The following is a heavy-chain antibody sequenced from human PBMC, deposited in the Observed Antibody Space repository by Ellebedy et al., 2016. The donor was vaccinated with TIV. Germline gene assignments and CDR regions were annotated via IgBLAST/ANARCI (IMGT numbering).Heavy chain of an antibody. Sequence: PGGSLRLSCAASGFTFSNSWMHWVRQAPGKGLVWVSRVNSDESSTDYADSVKGRFTISRDNAKNTLYLQMNSLRAEDTAVYYCASVSIVGRRNDFDIWGQGTMVTVSS. CDR2: VNSDESST. CDR3: ASVSIVGRRNDFDI. D-gene: IGHD6-6*01. CDR1: GFTFSNSW. V-gene: IGHV3-74*01. J-gene: IGHJ3*02.